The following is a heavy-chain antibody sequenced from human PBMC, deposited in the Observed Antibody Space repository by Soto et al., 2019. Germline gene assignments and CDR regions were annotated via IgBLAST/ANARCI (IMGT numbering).Heavy chain of an antibody. CDR2: ISGSGGST. CDR1: GFTFSSYA. J-gene: IGHJ2*01. Sequence: GGSLRLSCAASGFTFSSYAMSWVRQAPGKGLEWVSAISGSGGSTYYADSVKGRFTISRDNSKNTLYLQMNSLRAEDTAVYYCARGLGFYWYFDLWGRGTLVTVSS. V-gene: IGHV3-23*01. CDR3: ARGLGFYWYFDL. D-gene: IGHD7-27*01.